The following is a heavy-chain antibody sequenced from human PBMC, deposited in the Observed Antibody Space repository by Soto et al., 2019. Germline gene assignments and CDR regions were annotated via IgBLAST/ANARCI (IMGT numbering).Heavy chain of an antibody. CDR3: ARVIEPDYYGSGNNWFDP. D-gene: IGHD3-10*01. Sequence: GGSLRLSFAASGFTFSSYSMNWVRQAPGKGLEWVSSISSSSSYIYYADSVKGRFTISRDNAKNSLYLQMNSLRAEDTAVYYCARVIEPDYYGSGNNWFDPWGQGTLVTVSS. V-gene: IGHV3-21*01. CDR2: ISSSSSYI. CDR1: GFTFSSYS. J-gene: IGHJ5*02.